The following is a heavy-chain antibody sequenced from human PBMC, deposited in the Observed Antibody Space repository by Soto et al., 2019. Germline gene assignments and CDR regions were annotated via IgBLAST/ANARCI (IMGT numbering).Heavy chain of an antibody. CDR3: ARVIRGAYYNSPLDT. Sequence: QVQLLQSGAEVKKPGASVKVSCKASGYTFTGYFMHWVRQAPGQGLEWMGWINPYRGGADYAQSFQGRVTMPRDTSISTVYMELSRLRFDDTAVYYCARVIRGAYYNSPLDTWGQGTVVTVSS. CDR2: INPYRGGA. D-gene: IGHD3-10*01. V-gene: IGHV1-2*02. J-gene: IGHJ5*02. CDR1: GYTFTGYF.